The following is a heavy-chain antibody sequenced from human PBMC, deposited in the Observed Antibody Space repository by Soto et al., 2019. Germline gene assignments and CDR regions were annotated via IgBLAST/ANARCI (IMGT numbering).Heavy chain of an antibody. CDR3: ARDTGSYLTLELGNSWFDP. Sequence: PGGSLRLSCAASGFTFSDYYMSWIRQAPGKGLEWVSYISSSSSYTNYADSVKGRFTISRDNAKNSLYLQINSLRAEDTAVYYCARDTGSYLTLELGNSWFDPWGQGTLVTVSS. J-gene: IGHJ5*02. V-gene: IGHV3-11*05. CDR2: ISSSSSYT. D-gene: IGHD1-7*01. CDR1: GFTFSDYY.